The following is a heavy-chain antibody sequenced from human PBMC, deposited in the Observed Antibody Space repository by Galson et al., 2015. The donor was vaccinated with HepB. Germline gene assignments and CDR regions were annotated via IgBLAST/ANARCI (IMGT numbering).Heavy chain of an antibody. V-gene: IGHV4-39*01. D-gene: IGHD3-3*01. CDR1: GGSISRRDYF. J-gene: IGHJ5*02. CDR2: VYYSGSA. CDR3: ARLGGLHYDSWRCFPPDLCGP. Sequence: SETLSLTCSVSGGSISRRDYFWGWIRQPPGKGLEWVVTVYYSGSAYYNPSLKRRVSISVDTSKNQFSLRLNSVTAADTAVYYCARLGGLHYDSWRCFPPDLCGPWGQGTLVTVSS.